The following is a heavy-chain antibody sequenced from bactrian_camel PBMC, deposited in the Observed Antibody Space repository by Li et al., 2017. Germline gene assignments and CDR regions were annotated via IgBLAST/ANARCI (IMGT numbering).Heavy chain of an antibody. V-gene: IGHV3S63*01. CDR3: AASPPNRCEYNY. Sequence: HVQLVESGGGSVQAGGSLTLSCTASGFSLEDSDMAWYRQAPGMEREEVTGIYLGVGRTYYADSVKGRFTISRGNAKNTVYLQMNSLKPEDTAMYYCAASPPNRCEYNYWGQGTQVTVS. CDR1: GFSLEDSD. CDR2: IYLGVGRT. J-gene: IGHJ4*01.